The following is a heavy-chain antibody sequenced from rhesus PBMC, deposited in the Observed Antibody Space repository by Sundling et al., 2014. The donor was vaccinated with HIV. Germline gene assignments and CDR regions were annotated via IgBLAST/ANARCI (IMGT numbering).Heavy chain of an antibody. Sequence: EVQLVESGGGLAKPGGSLRLSCAASGFTFSRYAMHWVRQAPGKGLEWVSIITNGASGGSTDYTDSVKGRFTISRDNSKNTLSLQMNSLRPEDTAVYYCARSDEDDHGFYYTPFDYWGQGVLVTVSS. J-gene: IGHJ4*01. V-gene: IGHV3-103*01. D-gene: IGHD3-9*01. CDR1: GFTFSRYA. CDR2: ITNGASGGST. CDR3: ARSDEDDHGFYYTPFDY.